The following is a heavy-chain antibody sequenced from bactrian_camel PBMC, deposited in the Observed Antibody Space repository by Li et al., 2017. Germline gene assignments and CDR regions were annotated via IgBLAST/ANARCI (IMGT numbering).Heavy chain of an antibody. CDR3: AYDPRCISPTGGAWYYDT. CDR1: GYSSSSFC. V-gene: IGHV3S53*01. Sequence: QLVEFGGGSVQSGGSLRLSCVDSGYSSSSFCMGWFRQAPGKEREGVASIASDGTTTYAESVEGRFTISKDNAKKTLTLQMNNLKPEDTAMYSCAYDPRCISPTGGAWYYDTWGQGTQVTVS. J-gene: IGHJ4*01. D-gene: IGHD1*01. CDR2: IASDGTT.